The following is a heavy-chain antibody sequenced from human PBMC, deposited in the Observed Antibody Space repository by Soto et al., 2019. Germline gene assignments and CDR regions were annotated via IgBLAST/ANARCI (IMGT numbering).Heavy chain of an antibody. V-gene: IGHV4-34*01. CDR1: GGSLSRYY. Sequence: SETLSLTRAVYGGSLSRYYWSWIRQPPGKGLEWIGEINHSGSTNYNPSPKSRVTISVDTSKNQFSLKLSSVTAADTAVYYCSSYLVAGTAYYFDYWGQGTLVTVSS. CDR2: INHSGST. CDR3: SSYLVAGTAYYFDY. D-gene: IGHD2-15*01. J-gene: IGHJ4*02.